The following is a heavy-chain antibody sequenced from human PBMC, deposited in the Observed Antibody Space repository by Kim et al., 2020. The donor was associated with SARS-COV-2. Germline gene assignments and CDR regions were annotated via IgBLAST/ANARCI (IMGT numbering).Heavy chain of an antibody. V-gene: IGHV3-74*01. J-gene: IGHJ4*02. CDR1: GFTFSSYW. Sequence: GGSLRLSCVASGFTFSSYWMHWVRQAPGKGLEWVSRVSSDGSSTSYADSVKGRFTISRDNAKNTLYLQMNSLRAEDTAVYYCASLATGYDCGNFDYWGQGTPVTVSS. D-gene: IGHD3-3*01. CDR3: ASLATGYDCGNFDY. CDR2: VSSDGSST.